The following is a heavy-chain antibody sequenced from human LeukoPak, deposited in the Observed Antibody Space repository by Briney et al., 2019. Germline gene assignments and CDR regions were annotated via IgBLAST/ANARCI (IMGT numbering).Heavy chain of an antibody. J-gene: IGHJ1*01. CDR1: GGSIRSGNYY. CDR3: ARGPLNGITEYFQH. V-gene: IGHV4-61*02. Sequence: PSETLSLTCTVSGGSIRSGNYYWSWIRQPAGKGLEWIGRINTRGSTNYNPSLKSRVTISVDTSKNQFSLKLSSVTAADTAVYYCARGPLNGITEYFQHWGQGTLVTVSS. D-gene: IGHD3-9*01. CDR2: INTRGST.